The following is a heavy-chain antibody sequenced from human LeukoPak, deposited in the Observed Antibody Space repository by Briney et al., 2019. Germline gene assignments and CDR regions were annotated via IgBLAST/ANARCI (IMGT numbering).Heavy chain of an antibody. CDR1: GFTFSDYN. J-gene: IGHJ6*03. V-gene: IGHV3-11*01. D-gene: IGHD2-15*01. CDR2: ISRSGSTK. Sequence: GSLRLSCAASGFTFSDYNMRWIRQAPGKGLEWVSSISRSGSTKYYADSVKGRFTISRDNAKNSLFLQMNSLRAEDAAVYYCARVLRYCSGGNCYSGGLGYMDVWGKGTTVTISS. CDR3: ARVLRYCSGGNCYSGGLGYMDV.